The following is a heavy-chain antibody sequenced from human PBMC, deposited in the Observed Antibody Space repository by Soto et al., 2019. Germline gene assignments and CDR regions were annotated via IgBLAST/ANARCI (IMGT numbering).Heavy chain of an antibody. D-gene: IGHD2-15*01. V-gene: IGHV3-23*01. Sequence: GGSLRLSCAASGFSFTNFAMSWVRQAPGKGLEWVAGIGASGDITWYADSVKGRLSISRDNSKNTLYLQLNSLRFEDTAVYYCAKDDFTDRGNDYFDYWGPGTLVTVSS. CDR3: AKDDFTDRGNDYFDY. J-gene: IGHJ4*02. CDR1: GFSFTNFA. CDR2: IGASGDIT.